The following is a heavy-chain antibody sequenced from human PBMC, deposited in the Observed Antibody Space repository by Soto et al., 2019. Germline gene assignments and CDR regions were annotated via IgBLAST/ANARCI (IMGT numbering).Heavy chain of an antibody. V-gene: IGHV3-30*18. CDR2: MSYDGSNK. J-gene: IGHJ3*01. CDR3: AKPVPAATVLSGAFDL. D-gene: IGHD2-2*01. CDR1: GFTFSSYG. Sequence: QVQLVESGGGVVQPGRSLRLSCAASGFTFSSYGMHWVRQAPGKGLEWVAVMSYDGSNKYYADSVKGRFTISRDNSKNTLYLQMNSLRAEDTAVYYGAKPVPAATVLSGAFDLWGQGTMVTVSS.